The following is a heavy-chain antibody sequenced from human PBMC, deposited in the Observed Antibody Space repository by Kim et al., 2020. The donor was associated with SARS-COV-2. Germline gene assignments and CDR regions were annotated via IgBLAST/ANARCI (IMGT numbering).Heavy chain of an antibody. D-gene: IGHD3-10*01. Sequence: SETLSLTCAVYGGSFSGYYWSWIRQPPGKGLEWIGEINHSGSTNYNPSLKSRVTISVDTSKNQFSLKLSSVTAADTAVYYCARVKTILLWFGELLHYGM. V-gene: IGHV4-34*01. J-gene: IGHJ6*01. CDR3: ARVKTILLWFGELLHYGM. CDR1: GGSFSGYY. CDR2: INHSGST.